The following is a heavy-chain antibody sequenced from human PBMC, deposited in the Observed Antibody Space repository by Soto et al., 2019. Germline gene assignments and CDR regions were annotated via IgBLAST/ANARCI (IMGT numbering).Heavy chain of an antibody. V-gene: IGHV1-18*01. D-gene: IGHD4-17*01. J-gene: IGHJ4*02. CDR3: AREGTTIDY. Sequence: NFQGRVTMTTDTSTSTAYMELRSLRSDDTAVYYCAREGTTIDYWGQGTLVTVSS.